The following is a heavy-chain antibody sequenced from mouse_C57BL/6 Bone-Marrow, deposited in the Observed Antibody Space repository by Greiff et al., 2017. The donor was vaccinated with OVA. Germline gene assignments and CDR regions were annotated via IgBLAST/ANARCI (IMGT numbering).Heavy chain of an antibody. V-gene: IGHV5-16*01. CDR2: INYDGSST. CDR3: ARGGYDGYYAWFAY. D-gene: IGHD2-3*01. Sequence: EVHLVESEGGLVQPGSSMKLSCTASGFTFSDYYMAWVRQVPEKGLEWVANINYDGSSTYYLDSLKSRFIISRDNAKNILYLQMSSLKSEDTATYYCARGGYDGYYAWFAYWGQGTLVTVSA. J-gene: IGHJ3*01. CDR1: GFTFSDYY.